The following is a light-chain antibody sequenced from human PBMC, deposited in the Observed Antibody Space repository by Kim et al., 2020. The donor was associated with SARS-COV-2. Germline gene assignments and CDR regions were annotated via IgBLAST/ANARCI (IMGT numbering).Light chain of an antibody. V-gene: IGKV1-17*01. CDR1: QEIRND. CDR3: LQHNAYPIT. CDR2: GAS. J-gene: IGKJ5*01. Sequence: ASVGDRVPLHCRASQEIRNDLGLYLQNPGRAPKRLIYGASSLQSGVPSRFSGSGSGTEFTLTISSLQPEDFATYFCLQHNAYPITFGQGTRLEIK.